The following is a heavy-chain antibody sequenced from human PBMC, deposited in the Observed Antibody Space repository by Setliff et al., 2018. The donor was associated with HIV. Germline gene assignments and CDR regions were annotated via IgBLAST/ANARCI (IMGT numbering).Heavy chain of an antibody. J-gene: IGHJ6*03. CDR3: ARPLGYYYYYMDV. V-gene: IGHV7-4-1*02. D-gene: IGHD3-16*01. CDR2: ISTNTGNP. CDR1: GYTFTTYS. Sequence: ASVKVSCKASGYTFTTYSMNWVRQAPGQGLEWMGWISTNTGNPTYAQGFTGRFVFSLDTSVSTAYLQISSLKAEDTAVYYCARPLGYYYYYMDVWGKGTTVTVSS.